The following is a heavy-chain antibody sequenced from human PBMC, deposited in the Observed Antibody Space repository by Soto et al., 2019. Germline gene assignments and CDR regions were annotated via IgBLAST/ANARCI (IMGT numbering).Heavy chain of an antibody. V-gene: IGHV3-49*03. D-gene: IGHD4-17*01. Sequence: GVSLGLSFSTPGFTFGDYGMTWFRQAPGKGLEWVGLIRSKSYGKTTEYAASATDRFTISRDDSKRIAYLQMNSLKADDTAVYYCTRERWDYGDPEWYFDLWGRGTLVPVSS. CDR3: TRERWDYGDPEWYFDL. CDR1: GFTFGDYG. CDR2: IRSKSYGKTT. J-gene: IGHJ2*01.